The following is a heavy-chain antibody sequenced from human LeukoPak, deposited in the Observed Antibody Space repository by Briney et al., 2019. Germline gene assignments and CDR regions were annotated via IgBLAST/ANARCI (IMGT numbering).Heavy chain of an antibody. CDR3: ARVGVDIVATFMGSFDY. J-gene: IGHJ4*02. V-gene: IGHV1-69*05. CDR1: GGTFSSYA. CDR2: IIPIFGTA. D-gene: IGHD5-12*01. Sequence: SVKVSCKASGGTFSSYAISWVRQAPGQGLEWMGGIIPIFGTANYAQKFQGRVMITTDESTSTAYMELSSLGSEDTAVYYCARVGVDIVATFMGSFDYWGQGTLVTVSS.